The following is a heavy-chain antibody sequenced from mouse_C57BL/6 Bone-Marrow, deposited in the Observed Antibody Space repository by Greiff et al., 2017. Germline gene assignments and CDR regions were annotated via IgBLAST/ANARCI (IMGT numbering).Heavy chain of an antibody. J-gene: IGHJ2*01. D-gene: IGHD2-5*01. CDR1: GFNIKDDY. Sequence: EVKLMESGAELVRPGASVKLSCTASGFNIKDDYMHWVKQRPEQGLEWIGWIDPENGDTEYASKFQGKATLTVDTSSSTAYMQLSSLTSEDSAVYYCAGSNYEGDYWGQGTTLTVSS. CDR2: IDPENGDT. V-gene: IGHV14-4*01. CDR3: AGSNYEGDY.